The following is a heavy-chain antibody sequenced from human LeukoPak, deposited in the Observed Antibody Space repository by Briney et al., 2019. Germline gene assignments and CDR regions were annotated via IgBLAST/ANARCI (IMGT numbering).Heavy chain of an antibody. CDR3: ATYYSSSWTTKYYFDY. CDR1: GGSISSTIYY. Sequence: SETLSLTCTVSGGSISSTIYYWGWIRQPPGKGLDWIGSIYYTGSTYCNPSLKSRVTISVDTSKNQFSLKLSSVTAADTAVYYCATYYSSSWTTKYYFDYWGQGTLVTVSS. D-gene: IGHD6-13*01. V-gene: IGHV4-39*01. CDR2: IYYTGST. J-gene: IGHJ4*02.